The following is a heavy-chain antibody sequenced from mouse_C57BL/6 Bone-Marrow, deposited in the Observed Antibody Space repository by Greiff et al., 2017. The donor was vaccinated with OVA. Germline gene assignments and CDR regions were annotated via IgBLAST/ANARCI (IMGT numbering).Heavy chain of an antibody. J-gene: IGHJ1*03. CDR1: EYEFPSHD. CDR3: ARRAYSNYDWYFDV. D-gene: IGHD2-5*01. CDR2: INSDGGST. Sequence: EVHLVESGGGLVQPGESLKLSCESNEYEFPSHDMSWVRKTPEKRLELVAAINSDGGSTYYPDTMERRFILSRDNTKKTLDLQMSSLRSEDTALYYCARRAYSNYDWYFDVWGTGTTVTVSS. V-gene: IGHV5-2*01.